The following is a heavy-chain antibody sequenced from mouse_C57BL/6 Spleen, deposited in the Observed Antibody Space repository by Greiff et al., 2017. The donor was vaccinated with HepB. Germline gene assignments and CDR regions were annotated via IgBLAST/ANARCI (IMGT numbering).Heavy chain of an antibody. V-gene: IGHV5-17*01. D-gene: IGHD3-2*02. CDR3: ARDYSSGYTAWFAY. J-gene: IGHJ3*01. CDR2: ISSGSSTI. Sequence: EVQRVESGGGLVKPGGSLKLSCAASGFTFSDYGMHWVRQAPEKGLEWVAYISSGSSTIYYADTVKGRFTISRDNAKNTLFLQMTRLRSEDTAMYYCARDYSSGYTAWFAYWGQGTLVTVSA. CDR1: GFTFSDYG.